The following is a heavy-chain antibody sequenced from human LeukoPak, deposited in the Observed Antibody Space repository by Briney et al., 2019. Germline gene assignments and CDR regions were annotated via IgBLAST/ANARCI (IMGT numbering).Heavy chain of an antibody. Sequence: SVKVSCKASGYTFIAYYMHWVRQAPGQGLEWMGGIIPIFGTANYAQKFQGRVTITADESTSAAYMELSSLRFEDTAVYYCAREGVGATKRGAFDYWGQGTLVTVSS. J-gene: IGHJ4*02. D-gene: IGHD1-26*01. CDR2: IIPIFGTA. CDR3: AREGVGATKRGAFDY. V-gene: IGHV1-69*13. CDR1: GYTFIAYY.